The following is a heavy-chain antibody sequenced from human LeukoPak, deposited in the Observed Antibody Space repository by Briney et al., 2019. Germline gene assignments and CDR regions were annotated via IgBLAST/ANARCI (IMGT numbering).Heavy chain of an antibody. J-gene: IGHJ4*02. CDR3: ASLRWYDY. V-gene: IGHV3-30-3*01. Sequence: GGSLRLSCAASGFTFSGYAMHWVRQAPGKGLEWVAVISYDGSNKYYADSVEGRFTISRDNSKNTLYLQMNSLRAEDTAVYYCASLRWYDYWGQGTLVTVSS. CDR2: ISYDGSNK. D-gene: IGHD4-23*01. CDR1: GFTFSGYA.